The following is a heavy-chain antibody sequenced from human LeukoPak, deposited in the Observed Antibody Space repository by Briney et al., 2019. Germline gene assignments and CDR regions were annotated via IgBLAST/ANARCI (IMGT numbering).Heavy chain of an antibody. V-gene: IGHV3-23*01. CDR1: GFTFSGYT. Sequence: GGSLRLSCAASGFTFSGYTMAWVRQAPGKGLECVSSLSFGGGTIYYADSVKGRFTISRDTPKNTLYLQMNSLRAEDTAIYYCAKEVVPGTSRSFDYWGQGTLVTVSS. J-gene: IGHJ4*02. CDR2: LSFGGGTI. D-gene: IGHD2-2*01. CDR3: AKEVVPGTSRSFDY.